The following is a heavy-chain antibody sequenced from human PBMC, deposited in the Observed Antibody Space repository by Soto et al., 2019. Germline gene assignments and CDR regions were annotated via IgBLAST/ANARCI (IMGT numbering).Heavy chain of an antibody. D-gene: IGHD2-2*01. Sequence: SVKVSCKAAGGTFSTYTLIWVRQAPGQGLEWMGRIIPMLTVTNSAQKFQGRVTLTADKSTNTAFMELTSLRSDDTAVYYCSIGSWSAETFDVWGQGTMVTVSS. V-gene: IGHV1-69*02. CDR1: GGTFSTYT. CDR2: IIPMLTVT. CDR3: SIGSWSAETFDV. J-gene: IGHJ3*01.